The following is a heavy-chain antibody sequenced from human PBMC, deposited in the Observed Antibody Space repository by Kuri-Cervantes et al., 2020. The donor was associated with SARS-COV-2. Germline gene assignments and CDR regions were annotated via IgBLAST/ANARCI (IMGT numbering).Heavy chain of an antibody. CDR3: ARGLYCSSTSCYRKTDYYYYMDV. D-gene: IGHD2-2*01. J-gene: IGHJ6*03. CDR1: GGSISSYY. CDR2: IYTSGST. Sequence: GSLRLSCTVSGGSISSYYWSWIRQPAGKGLEWVGRIYTSGSTNYNPSLKSRVTMSVDTSKNQFSLKLSSVTAAATAVYYCARGLYCSSTSCYRKTDYYYYMDVWGKGTTVTVSS. V-gene: IGHV4-4*07.